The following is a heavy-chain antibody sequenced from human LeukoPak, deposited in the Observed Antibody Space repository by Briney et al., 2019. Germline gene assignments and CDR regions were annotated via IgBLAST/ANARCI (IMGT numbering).Heavy chain of an antibody. CDR2: IITSGSTT. CDR3: ARWLPSSGWLSPLDH. J-gene: IGHJ4*02. CDR1: GFTSSSYE. Sequence: GGSLRLSCADSGFTSSSYEMNWVRQAPGKGLEWVSYIITSGSTTYYADSVKGRFTSSRDNAKNSLYLQMNSLRAEDTAVYYCARWLPSSGWLSPLDHWGQGTLVTVSS. V-gene: IGHV3-48*03. D-gene: IGHD6-19*01.